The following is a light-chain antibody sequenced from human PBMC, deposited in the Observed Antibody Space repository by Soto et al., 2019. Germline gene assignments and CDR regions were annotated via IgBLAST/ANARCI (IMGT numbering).Light chain of an antibody. CDR2: SNN. J-gene: IGLJ1*01. V-gene: IGLV1-44*01. Sequence: QSVLTQPPSASGDPGQRVTISCSGSSSNVGSNTVSWYQQFPGTAPKLLIHSNNKRPSGVPDRFSGSMSGTSASLAISGLQSEDEADYYCAAWDDSLNASVFGGGTKVTVL. CDR3: AAWDDSLNASV. CDR1: SSNVGSNT.